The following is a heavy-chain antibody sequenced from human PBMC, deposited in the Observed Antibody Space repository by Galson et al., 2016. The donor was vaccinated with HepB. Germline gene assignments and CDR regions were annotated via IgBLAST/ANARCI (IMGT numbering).Heavy chain of an antibody. CDR1: GGTFSSDA. V-gene: IGHV1-69*13. Sequence: SVKVSCKASGGTFSSDAISWVRQAPGQGLEWMGGISPIFGTTKYAQRFQGRVTITADESTGSAYMELSSMRSEDTAVYYCASQITGTAGPLVRLLGRKPLRIRGYFNSWGQGTLVTVSS. CDR2: ISPIFGTT. D-gene: IGHD1-7*01. J-gene: IGHJ4*02. CDR3: ASQITGTAGPLVRLLGRKPLRIRGYFNS.